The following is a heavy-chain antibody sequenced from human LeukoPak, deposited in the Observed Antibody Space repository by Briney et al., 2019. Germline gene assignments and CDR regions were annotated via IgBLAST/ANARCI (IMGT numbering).Heavy chain of an antibody. V-gene: IGHV3-30*18. CDR2: ISYDGTNK. CDR3: AKDSSPVVAATEYFDY. J-gene: IGHJ4*02. Sequence: GRSLRLSCAASGFTFRSYGMHWVRQAPGKGLDWVAVISYDGTNKYYADSVKGRFTISRDNSKNTLYLQMNSLRAEDTAVYYCAKDSSPVVAATEYFDYWGQGTLVTVSS. D-gene: IGHD2-15*01. CDR1: GFTFRSYG.